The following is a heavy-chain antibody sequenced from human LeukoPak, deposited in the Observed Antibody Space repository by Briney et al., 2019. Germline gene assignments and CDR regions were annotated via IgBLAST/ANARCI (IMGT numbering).Heavy chain of an antibody. J-gene: IGHJ3*02. CDR2: IIPIFGTA. CDR1: GYTFTSYA. V-gene: IGHV1-69*13. CDR3: ARFASYDAFDI. D-gene: IGHD6-6*01. Sequence: SVKVSCKASGYTFTSYAISWVRQAPGQGLEWMGGIIPIFGTANYAQKFQGRVTITADESTSTAYMELSSLRSEDTAVYYCARFASYDAFDIWGQGTMVTVSS.